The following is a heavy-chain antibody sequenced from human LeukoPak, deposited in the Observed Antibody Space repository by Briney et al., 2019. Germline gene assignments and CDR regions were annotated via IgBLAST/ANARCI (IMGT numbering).Heavy chain of an antibody. V-gene: IGHV3-66*01. CDR2: IYSGGST. CDR3: ARDLPAPHCSGGSCPPSFLQR. CDR1: GFTVSSNY. D-gene: IGHD2-15*01. Sequence: GESLRLSCAASGFTVSSNYMSWVRQAPGKGLEWVSVIYSGGSTYYADSVKGRFTISRDNSKNTLYLQMNSLRAEDTAVYYCARDLPAPHCSGGSCPPSFLQRWGQGTLVTVSS. J-gene: IGHJ1*01.